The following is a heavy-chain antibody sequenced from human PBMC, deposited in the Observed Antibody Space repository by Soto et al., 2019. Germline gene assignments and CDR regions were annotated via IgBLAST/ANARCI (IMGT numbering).Heavy chain of an antibody. D-gene: IGHD6-13*01. Sequence: GGSLRLSCAASGFTFSSYAMSWVRQAPGKGLEWVSAISGSGGSTYYADSVKGRFTISRDNSKNTLYLQMNSLRAEDTAVYYCAKAHSSSWYRYYYGMDVWGQGTTVTVSS. V-gene: IGHV3-23*01. CDR2: ISGSGGST. J-gene: IGHJ6*02. CDR3: AKAHSSSWYRYYYGMDV. CDR1: GFTFSSYA.